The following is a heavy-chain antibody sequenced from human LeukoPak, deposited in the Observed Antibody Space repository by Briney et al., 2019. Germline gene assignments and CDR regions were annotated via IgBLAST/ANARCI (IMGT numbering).Heavy chain of an antibody. CDR3: ARPTSSGWYDYYFDY. J-gene: IGHJ4*02. CDR1: GFTVSSNY. Sequence: GGSLRLPCAASGFTVSSNYMSWVRQAPGKGLEWVSVIYSGGSTYYADSVKGRFTISRDNSKNTLYLQMNSLRAEDTAVYYCARPTSSGWYDYYFDYWGQGTLVTVSS. D-gene: IGHD6-19*01. CDR2: IYSGGST. V-gene: IGHV3-53*01.